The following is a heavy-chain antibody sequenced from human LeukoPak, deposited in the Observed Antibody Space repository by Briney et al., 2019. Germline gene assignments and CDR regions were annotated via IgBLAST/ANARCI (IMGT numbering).Heavy chain of an antibody. CDR3: AREDSYYDYVWGSYRPRPFDY. CDR1: GGTFSSYA. CDR2: IIPILGIA. J-gene: IGHJ4*02. D-gene: IGHD3-16*02. V-gene: IGHV1-69*04. Sequence: SVKVSCKASGGTFSSYAISWVRQAPGQGLEWMGRIIPILGIANYAQKFQGRVTITADKSTSTAYMELSSLRSEDTAVYYCAREDSYYDYVWGSYRPRPFDYWGQGTLVTVSS.